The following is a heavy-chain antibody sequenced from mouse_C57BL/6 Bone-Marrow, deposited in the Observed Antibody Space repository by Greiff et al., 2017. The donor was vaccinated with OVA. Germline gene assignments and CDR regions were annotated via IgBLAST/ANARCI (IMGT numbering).Heavy chain of an antibody. J-gene: IGHJ4*01. CDR1: GYTFTDYY. Sequence: VQLQQSGPELVQPGASVKISCKASGYTFTDYYMNWVKQSHGKSLEWIGDINPNNGGTSYNQKFKGKATLTVDKSSSTAYMELRSLTSEDSAVYYCARPGDGYYGNAMDYWGQGTSVTVSS. V-gene: IGHV1-26*01. D-gene: IGHD2-3*01. CDR2: INPNNGGT. CDR3: ARPGDGYYGNAMDY.